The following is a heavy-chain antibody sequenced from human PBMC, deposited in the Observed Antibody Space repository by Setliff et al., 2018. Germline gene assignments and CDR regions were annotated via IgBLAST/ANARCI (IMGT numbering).Heavy chain of an antibody. CDR2: IYTSGST. D-gene: IGHD5-18*01. V-gene: IGHV4-38-2*01. CDR1: GYSISSGYY. CDR3: ARRRTALAFDI. Sequence: SETLSLTCAVSGYSISSGYYWGWIRQPPGKGLEWIGHIYTSGSTDYTPSLRSRVTISVDTSKNQFSLKLNSVTATDTAVYYCARRRTALAFDIWGQGTMVTVSS. J-gene: IGHJ3*02.